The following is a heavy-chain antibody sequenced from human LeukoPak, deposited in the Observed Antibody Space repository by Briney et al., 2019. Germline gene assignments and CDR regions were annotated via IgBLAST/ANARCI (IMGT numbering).Heavy chain of an antibody. Sequence: ASVKVSCKASGYTFTGYYMHWVRQAPGQGLEWMGWINPNSGGTNYAQKFQGRVTMTRDTSISTAYMELSRLRSDDTAVYYCARDLVRQTNIAVAGTADYWGQGTLVTVSS. CDR2: INPNSGGT. J-gene: IGHJ4*02. D-gene: IGHD6-19*01. V-gene: IGHV1-2*02. CDR1: GYTFTGYY. CDR3: ARDLVRQTNIAVAGTADY.